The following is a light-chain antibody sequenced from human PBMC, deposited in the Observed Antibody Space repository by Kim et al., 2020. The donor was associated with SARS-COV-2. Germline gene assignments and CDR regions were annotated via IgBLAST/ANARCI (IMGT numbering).Light chain of an antibody. CDR1: NIGSKS. CDR2: YDS. J-gene: IGLJ2*01. V-gene: IGLV3-21*04. CDR3: QVWDSSSDHVV. Sequence: SYELTQPPSVSVAPGKTARITCGGNNIGSKSVHWYQQKPGQAPVLVIYYDSDRPSGIPERFSGSNSRNTATLTISRVEAGDEADYYCQVWDSSSDHVVFGGGTKLTVL.